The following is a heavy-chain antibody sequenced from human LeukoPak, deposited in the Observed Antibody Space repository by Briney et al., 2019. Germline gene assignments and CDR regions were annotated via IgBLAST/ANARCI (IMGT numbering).Heavy chain of an antibody. D-gene: IGHD3-10*01. Sequence: SETLSLTCAVSGGSISSGDFPWSWIRQPPGKGLEWIGYIFHTGHTSYNPSLKSRVTISVDMSKNQLSLRLASVTAADTAVYYCARGFYGAGSHFDYWGQGTLVTVSS. V-gene: IGHV4-30-2*01. CDR2: IFHTGHT. CDR1: GGSISSGDFP. CDR3: ARGFYGAGSHFDY. J-gene: IGHJ4*02.